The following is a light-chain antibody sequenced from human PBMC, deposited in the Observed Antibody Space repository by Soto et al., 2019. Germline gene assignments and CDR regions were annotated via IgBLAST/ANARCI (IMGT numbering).Light chain of an antibody. CDR1: SSNIGSNT. J-gene: IGLJ3*02. V-gene: IGLV1-44*01. CDR2: SNN. Sequence: QCVLTQPPSASGTPGQRVTISCSGSSSNIGSNTVNWYQQLPGTAPKLLIYSNNQRPSGVPDRFSGSKSGTSASLAISGLQSEAEADYYCAAWDDSLNGRVFGGGTKLTVL. CDR3: AAWDDSLNGRV.